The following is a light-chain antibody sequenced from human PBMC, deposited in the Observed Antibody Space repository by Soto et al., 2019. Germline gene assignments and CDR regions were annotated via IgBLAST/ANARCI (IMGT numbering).Light chain of an antibody. V-gene: IGKV3-20*01. CDR2: GAS. CDR1: QSVSSNY. CDR3: QQYENSPIT. Sequence: EIVLTQSPGTLSVSPGERATLSCRASQSVSSNYLAWYQQKPGQAPRLLIYGASSRATGIPDRFSGTGSETDFTLTINRLEPEDFAVYYCQQYENSPITFGQGTRLEIK. J-gene: IGKJ5*01.